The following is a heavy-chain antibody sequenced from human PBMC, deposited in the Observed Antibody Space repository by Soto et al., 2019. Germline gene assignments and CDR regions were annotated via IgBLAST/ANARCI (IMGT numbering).Heavy chain of an antibody. CDR2: VYYTGST. CDR3: ARSVAVPGAHIDY. CDR1: GGSISGSY. V-gene: IGHV4-59*01. Sequence: PETLSLTCSVSGGSISGSYWSWIRQSPGKGLEWLGYVYYTGSTNYSPSLRSRVSISVDTSKNEFSLRLSSVTAADTAVYFCARSVAVPGAHIDYWGQGTQVTVSS. D-gene: IGHD6-19*01. J-gene: IGHJ4*02.